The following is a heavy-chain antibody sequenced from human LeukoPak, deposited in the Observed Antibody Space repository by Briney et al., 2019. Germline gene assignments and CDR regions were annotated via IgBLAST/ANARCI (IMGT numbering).Heavy chain of an antibody. V-gene: IGHV4-30-4*08. CDR3: AIHIVVVPAAKKKNWFDP. J-gene: IGHJ5*02. D-gene: IGHD2-2*01. Sequence: SQTLSLTCTVSGGSISSGDYYWSWIRQPPGKGLEWIGEINHSGSTNYNPSLKSRVTISVDTSKNQFSLKLSSVTAADTAVYYCAIHIVVVPAAKKKNWFDPWGQGTLVTVSS. CDR1: GGSISSGDYY. CDR2: INHSGST.